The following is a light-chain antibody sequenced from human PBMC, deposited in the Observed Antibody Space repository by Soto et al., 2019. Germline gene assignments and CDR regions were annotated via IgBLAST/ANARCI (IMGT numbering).Light chain of an antibody. CDR3: QQYKSYPGT. CDR2: GGS. Sequence: SHMTQYPATLSTSVRLPLPFTCRASQGISPWLAWYQQKPRKAPKLLIYGGSSLESGVPSRFSGSGSGTEFTLTISSLQPDDIATYYCQQYKSYPGTFGQGTKVDIK. J-gene: IGKJ1*01. CDR1: QGISPW. V-gene: IGKV1-5*01.